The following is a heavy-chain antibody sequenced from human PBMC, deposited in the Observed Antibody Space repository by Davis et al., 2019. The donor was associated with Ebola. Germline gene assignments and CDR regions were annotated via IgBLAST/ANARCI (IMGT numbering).Heavy chain of an antibody. CDR2: IRSKANSYAT. J-gene: IGHJ4*02. V-gene: IGHV3-73*01. CDR1: GFTFSGSA. Sequence: GESLTISCAASGFTFSGSAMHWVRQASGKGLEWVGRIRSKANSYATAYAASVKGRFTISRDDSKNTAYLQMNSLKTEDTAVYYCARGGILAAAGFDYWGQGTLVTVSS. D-gene: IGHD6-13*01. CDR3: ARGGILAAAGFDY.